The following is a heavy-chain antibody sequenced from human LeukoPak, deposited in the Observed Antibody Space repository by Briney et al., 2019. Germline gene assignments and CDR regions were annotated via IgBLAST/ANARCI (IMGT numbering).Heavy chain of an antibody. J-gene: IGHJ6*02. CDR3: ARDKGSWAWYYYGMDV. CDR2: ISAYNGNT. D-gene: IGHD6-13*01. Sequence: ASVKVSCKASGFTFTSYDINWVRQASGQGLEWMGWISAYNGNTNYAQKLQGRVTMTTDTSTSTAYLELRSLRPDDTAVYYCARDKGSWAWYYYGMDVWGQGTTVTVSS. V-gene: IGHV1-18*01. CDR1: GFTFTSYD.